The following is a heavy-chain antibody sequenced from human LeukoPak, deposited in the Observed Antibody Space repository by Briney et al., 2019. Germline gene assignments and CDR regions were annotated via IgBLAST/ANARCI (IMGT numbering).Heavy chain of an antibody. J-gene: IGHJ5*02. CDR3: ARKMDSSGYYYETGGFDP. Sequence: SEALSLTCAVYGGSFSGYYWSWIRQPPGKGLEWIGYIYYSGSTNYNPSLKSRVTISVDTSKNQFSLKLSSVTAADTAVYYCARKMDSSGYYYETGGFDPWGQGTLVTVSS. CDR1: GGSFSGYY. V-gene: IGHV4-59*12. D-gene: IGHD3-22*01. CDR2: IYYSGST.